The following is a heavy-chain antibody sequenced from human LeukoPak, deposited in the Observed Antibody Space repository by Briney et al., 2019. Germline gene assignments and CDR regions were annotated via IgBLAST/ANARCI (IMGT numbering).Heavy chain of an antibody. D-gene: IGHD3-22*01. V-gene: IGHV1-24*01. CDR2: FYPEDGET. J-gene: IGHJ4*02. CDR3: ATTPPLDSSGYLGF. CDR1: GYTLTELS. Sequence: ASVKVSCKVSGYTLTELSMHWVRQPPGKGRAGMGGFYPEDGETIYPQKFQGRVTLTEDTSTDTAYMQLSRLRSEDTAVYYCATTPPLDSSGYLGFWGQGTLVTVSS.